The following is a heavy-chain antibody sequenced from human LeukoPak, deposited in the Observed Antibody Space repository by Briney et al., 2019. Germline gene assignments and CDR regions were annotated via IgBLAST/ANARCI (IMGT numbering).Heavy chain of an antibody. CDR2: ISYDGSNK. V-gene: IGHV3-30-3*01. Sequence: GGSLRLSCAASGFTFSRYDMQWVRQAPGKGQEWGAVISYDGSNKYYADSVKGRFTISRDNSKNTLYLQMNSLRAEDTAVYYCARDLLYYGSGSSVDYWGQGTLVTVSS. D-gene: IGHD3-10*01. CDR3: ARDLLYYGSGSSVDY. J-gene: IGHJ4*02. CDR1: GFTFSRYD.